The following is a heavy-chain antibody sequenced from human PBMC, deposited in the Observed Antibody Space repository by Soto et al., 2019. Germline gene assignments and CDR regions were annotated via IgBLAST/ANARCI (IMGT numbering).Heavy chain of an antibody. CDR3: ARDSPGYGDYVLFDY. CDR2: TYYRSKWSN. J-gene: IGHJ4*02. D-gene: IGHD4-17*01. Sequence: SQTLSLTCAISGDSVSSNSVAWNWIRQSPSRGLEWLGRTYYRSKWSNDYAVSVKSRITISPDTSKNQFSLQLDSVTPEDTAVYYCARDSPGYGDYVLFDYWGQGTLVTSPQ. V-gene: IGHV6-1*01. CDR1: GDSVSSNSVA.